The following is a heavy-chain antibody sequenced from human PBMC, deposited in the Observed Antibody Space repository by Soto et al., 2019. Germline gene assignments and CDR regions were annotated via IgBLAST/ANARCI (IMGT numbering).Heavy chain of an antibody. CDR1: GGSISSFY. J-gene: IGHJ5*02. CDR3: ARVPRFSNWFDP. Sequence: SETLSLTCTVSGGSISSFYWSWIRQPPGKGLEWIGYIYYSGSTNYNPSLKSRVTISVDTSKNQFSLKLSSVTAADTAVYYCARVPRFSNWFDPWGQGTLVTVSS. CDR2: IYYSGST. V-gene: IGHV4-59*01. D-gene: IGHD3-3*01.